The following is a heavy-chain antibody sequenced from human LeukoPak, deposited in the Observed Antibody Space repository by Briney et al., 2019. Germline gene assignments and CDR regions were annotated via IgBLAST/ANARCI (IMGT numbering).Heavy chain of an antibody. Sequence: GESLKISCQGSGYSFSNYWIGWVRQMPGKGLEWMGIIYPGDSQTRYSPSFQGQVTISADKSISTAYLQWSSLKASDTAMYYCARPYYDYVWGSYRHLDYWGQGTLVTVSS. V-gene: IGHV5-51*01. CDR2: IYPGDSQT. J-gene: IGHJ4*02. CDR1: GYSFSNYW. D-gene: IGHD3-16*02. CDR3: ARPYYDYVWGSYRHLDY.